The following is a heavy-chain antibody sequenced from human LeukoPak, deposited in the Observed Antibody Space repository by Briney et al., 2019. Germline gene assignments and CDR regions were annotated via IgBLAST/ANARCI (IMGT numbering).Heavy chain of an antibody. CDR1: GDSVSSNSAA. CDR3: ARGGRQWLVPHAFDI. D-gene: IGHD6-19*01. V-gene: IGHV6-1*01. CDR2: TYYRSKWYN. Sequence: SQTLSPTCAISGDSVSSNSAAWNWIRQSPSRGLEWLGRTYYRSKWYNDYAVSVKGRITINPDTSKNQFSLQLNSVTPEDTAVYYCARGGRQWLVPHAFDIWGQGTMVTVSS. J-gene: IGHJ3*02.